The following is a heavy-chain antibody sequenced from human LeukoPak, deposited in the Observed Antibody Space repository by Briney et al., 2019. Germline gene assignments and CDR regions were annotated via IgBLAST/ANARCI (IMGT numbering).Heavy chain of an antibody. CDR2: ISSSGGST. V-gene: IGHV3-23*01. J-gene: IGHJ4*02. CDR1: VFTFTIYT. CDR3: AKRCYYGNSGLWDS. Sequence: GGSLRLSCAARVFTFTIYTVCSGRQAPGKGLEWVSAISSSGGSTYYADSVKGRFTISRDNSKNTLYLQMNSLRAGDTAVYYCAKRCYYGNSGLWDSCGEKTLVRVSS. D-gene: IGHD3-22*01.